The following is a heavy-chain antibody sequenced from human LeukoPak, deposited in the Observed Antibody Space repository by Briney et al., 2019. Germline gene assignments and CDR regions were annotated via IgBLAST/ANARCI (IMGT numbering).Heavy chain of an antibody. Sequence: QPGGSLRLSCVASGFTFSSYEMNWLRQSPGEGLEWVSFISGSGTTMYYADSVKGRFTISRDNAKNSLYLQMNSLRAEDTAVYYCARSVQWLPYWGQGTLVTVSS. CDR3: ARSVQWLPY. V-gene: IGHV3-48*03. CDR1: GFTFSSYE. D-gene: IGHD6-19*01. J-gene: IGHJ4*02. CDR2: ISGSGTTM.